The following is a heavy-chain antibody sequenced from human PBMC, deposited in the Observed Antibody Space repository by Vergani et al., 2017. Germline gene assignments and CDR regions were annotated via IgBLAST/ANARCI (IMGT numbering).Heavy chain of an antibody. CDR2: ISGHNGNT. CDR1: GYTFSNYG. D-gene: IGHD3-16*02. V-gene: IGHV1-18*01. J-gene: IGHJ4*02. Sequence: QVQVVQSGVEVKRPGASVRVSCKASGYTFSNYGLSWVRQAPGQGLEWMGWISGHNGNTNYAQKLQGRVTMTTDTSTSTAYMELRSLRSDDTAVYYCARGRIMITFGGVIVPYFDYWGQGTLVTVSS. CDR3: ARGRIMITFGGVIVPYFDY.